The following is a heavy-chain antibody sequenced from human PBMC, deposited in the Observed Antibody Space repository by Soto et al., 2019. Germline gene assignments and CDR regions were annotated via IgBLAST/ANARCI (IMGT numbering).Heavy chain of an antibody. J-gene: IGHJ4*02. CDR3: AKDKHIVVVTAPFDY. CDR2: ISYDGSNK. V-gene: IGHV3-30*18. D-gene: IGHD2-21*02. Sequence: QVQLVESGGGVVQPGRSLRLSCAASGFTFSSYGMHWVRQAPGKGLEWVAVISYDGSNKYYADSVKGRFTISRDNSKNTLYHQMNSLRAEDTAVYYCAKDKHIVVVTAPFDYWGQGTLVTVSS. CDR1: GFTFSSYG.